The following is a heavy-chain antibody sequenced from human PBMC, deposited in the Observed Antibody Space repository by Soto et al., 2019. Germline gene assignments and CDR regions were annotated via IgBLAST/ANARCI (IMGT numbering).Heavy chain of an antibody. D-gene: IGHD2-8*02. J-gene: IGHJ4*02. CDR1: GFTFSNYW. CDR2: IKQDGSET. CDR3: ARALVNGGDY. Sequence: GSLRLSCAASGFTFSNYWMTWVRQAPGKGLEWVANIKQDGSETHYVDSVKGRFTISRDNAKNSLYLQMNSLRAEDTAVYYCARALVNGGDYWGQGXLVTVSS. V-gene: IGHV3-7*01.